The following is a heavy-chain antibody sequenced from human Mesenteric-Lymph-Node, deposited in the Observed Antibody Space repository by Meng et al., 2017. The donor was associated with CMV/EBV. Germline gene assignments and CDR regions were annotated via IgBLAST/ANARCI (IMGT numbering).Heavy chain of an antibody. CDR3: ARGGFGELLSFDF. V-gene: IGHV4-30-2*01. CDR1: GDSIRSSVYS. D-gene: IGHD3-10*01. CDR2: IYHRGST. J-gene: IGHJ4*02. Sequence: VSGDSIRSSVYSWTWIRQPPGKGLEWIGYIYHRGSTYYNPSFKTRVIISVDRSKNQFSLKLSSVTAADTAVYYCARGGFGELLSFDFWGQGTLVTVSS.